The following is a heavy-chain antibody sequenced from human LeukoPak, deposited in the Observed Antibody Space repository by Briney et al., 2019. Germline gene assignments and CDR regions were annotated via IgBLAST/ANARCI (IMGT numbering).Heavy chain of an antibody. CDR2: IYYSGST. CDR3: ARDTSYLDY. Sequence: SETLSLTCTVSSGSISTYYWSWIWQPPGKGLEWIGYIYYSGSTNYNPSLKSRVTISVDTSKNQFSLKLSSVTAADTAVYYCARDTSYLDYWGQGTLVTVSS. CDR1: SGSISTYY. D-gene: IGHD2/OR15-2a*01. J-gene: IGHJ4*02. V-gene: IGHV4-59*01.